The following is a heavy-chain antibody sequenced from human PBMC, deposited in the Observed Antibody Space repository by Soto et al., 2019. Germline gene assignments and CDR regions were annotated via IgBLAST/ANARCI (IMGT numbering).Heavy chain of an antibody. Sequence: QVQLQQWGAGLLKPSETLSLTCAVYGGSFSGYYWSWIRQPPGKGLEWVGEINHIGSTNYNPSLKIRVTISVATSKNQFSLKLSSVTAAYSAVYYRARGGYYLWPFDPWGQGTLVTFSS. D-gene: IGHD3-16*01. J-gene: IGHJ5*02. V-gene: IGHV4-34*01. CDR2: INHIGST. CDR1: GGSFSGYY. CDR3: ARGGYYLWPFDP.